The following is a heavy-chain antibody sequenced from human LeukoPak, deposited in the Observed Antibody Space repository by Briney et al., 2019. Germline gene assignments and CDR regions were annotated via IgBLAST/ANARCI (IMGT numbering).Heavy chain of an antibody. V-gene: IGHV4-30-2*02. CDR3: AGVARLPI. D-gene: IGHD2-15*01. CDR2: IYHSGST. Sequence: KASETLSLTCTVSGGSISSGGYYWSWIRQPPGKGLEWIGYIYHSGSTYYNPSLKSRVTISVDTSKNQFSLKLSSVTAADTAVYYCAGVARLPIWGQGTMVTVSS. CDR1: GGSISSGGYY. J-gene: IGHJ3*02.